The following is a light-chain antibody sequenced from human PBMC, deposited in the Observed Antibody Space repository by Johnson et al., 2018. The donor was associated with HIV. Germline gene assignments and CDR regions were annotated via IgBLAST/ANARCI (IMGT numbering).Light chain of an antibody. CDR3: GTWDNSLGTGAV. J-gene: IGLJ1*01. V-gene: IGLV1-51*02. CDR2: ENS. Sequence: QSVLTQPPSVSAAPGQKVTISCSGSSSNIGNKYVSWYQQLPGTAPKLLIYENSKRPSGIPDRFSGSKSGTSATLGIAGLQTGDEADYYCGTWDNSLGTGAVFGTATKVTVL. CDR1: SSNIGNKY.